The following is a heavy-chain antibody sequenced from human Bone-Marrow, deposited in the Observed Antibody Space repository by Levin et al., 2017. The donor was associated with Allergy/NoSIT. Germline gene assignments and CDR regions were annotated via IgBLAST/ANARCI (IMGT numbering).Heavy chain of an antibody. J-gene: IGHJ4*02. CDR1: GGSISSGGYY. CDR3: ASYGHLLGGNYFDY. V-gene: IGHV4-31*03. D-gene: IGHD3-10*01. CDR2: IYYSGST. Sequence: SETLSLTCTVSGGSISSGGYYWSWIRQHPGKGLEWIGYIYYSGSTYYNPSLKSRVTISVDTSKNQFSLKLSSVTAADTAVYYCASYGHLLGGNYFDYWGQGTLVTVSS.